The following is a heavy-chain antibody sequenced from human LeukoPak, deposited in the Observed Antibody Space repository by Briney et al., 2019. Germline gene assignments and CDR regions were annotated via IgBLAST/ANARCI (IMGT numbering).Heavy chain of an antibody. CDR1: GGSFSGYY. D-gene: IGHD2-21*02. CDR3: ARDLPCGGDCYSRFGYYGMDV. J-gene: IGHJ6*02. V-gene: IGHV4-34*01. Sequence: SETLSLTCAVYGGSFSGYYWSWIRQPPGKGLEWIGEINHSGSTNYNPSLKSRVTISVDTSKNQFSLKLSSVTAADTAVYYCARDLPCGGDCYSRFGYYGMDVWGQGTTVTVSS. CDR2: INHSGST.